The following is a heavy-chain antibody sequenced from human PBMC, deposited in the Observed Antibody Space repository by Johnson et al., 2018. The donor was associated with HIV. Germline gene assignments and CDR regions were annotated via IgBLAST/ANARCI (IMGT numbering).Heavy chain of an antibody. CDR3: IRDGYRDGYSGYDSGAFDI. CDR1: GYNFGDYA. J-gene: IGHJ3*02. CDR2: IRSKPYGGTT. Sequence: VQLVESGGDLVQPGRSLKLSCTASGYNFGDYALSWFRQAPGKGLEWVSFIRSKPYGGTTEYAASVKGRFIISRDDSKSIAYLQMNSLKTEDTAVYYCIRDGYRDGYSGYDSGAFDIWGQGTMVTVSS. D-gene: IGHD5-12*01. V-gene: IGHV3-49*03.